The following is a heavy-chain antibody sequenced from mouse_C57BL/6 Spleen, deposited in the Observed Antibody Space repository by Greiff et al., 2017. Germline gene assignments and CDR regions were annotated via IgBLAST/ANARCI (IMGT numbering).Heavy chain of an antibody. J-gene: IGHJ4*01. D-gene: IGHD1-1*01. V-gene: IGHV5-17*01. CDR1: GFTFSDYG. Sequence: EVKVEESGGGLVKPGGSLKLSCAASGFTFSDYGMHWVRQAPEKGLEWVAYISSGSSTIYYADTVKGRFTISRDNAKNTLFLQMTSLRSEDTAMYYCARPYYYGSSYWAMDYWGQGTSVTVSS. CDR3: ARPYYYGSSYWAMDY. CDR2: ISSGSSTI.